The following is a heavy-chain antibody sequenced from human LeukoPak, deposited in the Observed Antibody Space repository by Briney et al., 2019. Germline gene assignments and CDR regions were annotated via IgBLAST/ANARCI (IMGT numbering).Heavy chain of an antibody. CDR2: INPSGGST. Sequence: ASVKVSCKASGYTFTSYYMHWVRQAPGQGLEWMGIINPSGGSTSYAQKFQGRVTMTRDTSTSTVYMELSSLRSEDTAVYYCARDRGGYYYGSGSYSAFDYWGQGTLVTVSS. J-gene: IGHJ4*02. CDR3: ARDRGGYYYGSGSYSAFDY. V-gene: IGHV1-46*01. CDR1: GYTFTSYY. D-gene: IGHD3-10*01.